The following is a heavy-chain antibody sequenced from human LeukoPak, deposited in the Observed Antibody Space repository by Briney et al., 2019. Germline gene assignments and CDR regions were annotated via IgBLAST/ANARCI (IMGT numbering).Heavy chain of an antibody. Sequence: GGSLRLSCAASGFTFSSYEMNWVRQAPGKGLEWVSYISSSGSTIYYADSVKGRFTISRDNAKNSLYLQMNSLRAEDTAVYYCAKGIYDGSGHNIDYWGQGTLVTVSS. CDR1: GFTFSSYE. J-gene: IGHJ4*02. CDR3: AKGIYDGSGHNIDY. D-gene: IGHD3-22*01. CDR2: ISSSGSTI. V-gene: IGHV3-48*03.